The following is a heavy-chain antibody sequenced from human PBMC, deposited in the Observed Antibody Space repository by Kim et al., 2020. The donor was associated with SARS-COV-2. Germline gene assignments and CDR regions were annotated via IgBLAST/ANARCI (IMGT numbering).Heavy chain of an antibody. CDR3: ARDRGYCSGGSCHILVGYYYGMDV. Sequence: SVKVSCKASGVTFSSYAISWVRQAPGQGLEWMGGIIPIFGTANYAQKFQGRVTITADESTSTAYMELSSLRSEDTAVYYCARDRGYCSGGSCHILVGYYYGMDVWGQGTTVTVS. V-gene: IGHV1-69*13. D-gene: IGHD2-15*01. CDR2: IIPIFGTA. CDR1: GVTFSSYA. J-gene: IGHJ6*02.